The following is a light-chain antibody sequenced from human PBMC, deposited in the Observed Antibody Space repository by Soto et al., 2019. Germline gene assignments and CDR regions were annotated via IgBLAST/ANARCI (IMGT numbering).Light chain of an antibody. V-gene: IGKV3-15*01. CDR2: GAS. J-gene: IGKJ4*01. CDR3: QQYDTWPLT. CDR1: QSVSSN. Sequence: EIVMTQSPATLPVSPGERATLSCRASQSVSSNLAWYQQKPGQAPRFLIYGASTRATGIPARFSGSGSGTEVTLTISSLQSEDFAVYYCQQYDTWPLTFGGGTKVEIK.